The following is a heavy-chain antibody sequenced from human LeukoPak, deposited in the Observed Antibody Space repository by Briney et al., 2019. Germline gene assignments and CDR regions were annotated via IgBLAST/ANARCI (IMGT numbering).Heavy chain of an antibody. D-gene: IGHD2-2*01. CDR3: ARDEGGVPAALDY. CDR2: IKQDGSEK. V-gene: IGHV3-7*01. J-gene: IGHJ4*02. Sequence: GGSLRLSCAASGFTFSSYWMSWVRQAPGKGLEWVANIKQDGSEKYYVDSVKGRFTISRDNAKNSLYLQMNSLRAEDTAVYYCARDEGGVPAALDYWGQGTLVTVSS. CDR1: GFTFSSYW.